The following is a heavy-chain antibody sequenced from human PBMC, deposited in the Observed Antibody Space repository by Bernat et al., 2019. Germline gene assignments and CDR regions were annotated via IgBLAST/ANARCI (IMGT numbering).Heavy chain of an antibody. CDR1: GYTFTSYY. CDR2: IIPGDGST. D-gene: IGHD1-1*01. J-gene: IGHJ4*02. Sequence: QVQLVQSGAEVKKPGASVKVSCKASGYTFTSYYVHWVRQAPGQGLEWMGIIIPGDGSTSYTQNFQGRVTMTRDTSTTTVYMELTSLRSEDTAVYYCVRELAGGYFDYWGQGTLVTVSS. V-gene: IGHV1-46*01. CDR3: VRELAGGYFDY.